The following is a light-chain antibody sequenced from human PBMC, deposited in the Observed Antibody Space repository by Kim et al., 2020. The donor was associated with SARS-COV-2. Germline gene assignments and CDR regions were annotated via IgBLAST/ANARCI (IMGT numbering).Light chain of an antibody. J-gene: IGLJ2*01. CDR3: TAWDDILDGWA. V-gene: IGLV1-44*01. Sequence: GQRVTMSCSGGSSDIRRNAVNWYQQFPGTAHTLLIYLNDQRPSGVPDRFSGSKSGTSASLAIDGLQSEDEADYYCTAWDDILDGWAFGGGTKLTVL. CDR1: SSDIRRNA. CDR2: LND.